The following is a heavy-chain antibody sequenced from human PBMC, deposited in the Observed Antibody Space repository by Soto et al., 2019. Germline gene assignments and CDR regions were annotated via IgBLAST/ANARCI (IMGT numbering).Heavy chain of an antibody. Sequence: EVQLVQSGAEVKKPGESLKISCKASGYSFTTYWIGWVRQMPGKGLQWMGIIYPGDSDTRYSPSFQGHVTVSVDTSISTTYLQWSSLRASDTAMYYCAKLEWGQVGPHFDHWGQGTLVTVSS. V-gene: IGHV5-51*01. CDR3: AKLEWGQVGPHFDH. J-gene: IGHJ4*02. D-gene: IGHD3-3*01. CDR2: IYPGDSDT. CDR1: GYSFTTYW.